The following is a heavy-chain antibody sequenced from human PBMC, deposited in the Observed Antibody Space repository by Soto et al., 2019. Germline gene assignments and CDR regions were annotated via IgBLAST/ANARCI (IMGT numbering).Heavy chain of an antibody. CDR2: INAGNGNV. V-gene: IGHV1-3*01. CDR3: ARDRDTAMVYYYYYGLDV. CDR1: GYTFTSYG. D-gene: IGHD5-18*01. J-gene: IGHJ6*02. Sequence: GASVKVSCKASGYTFTSYGISWVRQAPGQRLEWMGWINAGNGNVKYSQKFQSRVIISRDTSASTAYMELSSLRSEDTAVYYCARDRDTAMVYYYYYGLDVWGQGTTVTVSS.